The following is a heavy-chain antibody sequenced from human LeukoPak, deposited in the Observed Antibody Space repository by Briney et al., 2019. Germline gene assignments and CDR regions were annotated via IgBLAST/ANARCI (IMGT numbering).Heavy chain of an antibody. CDR3: ARDSHHYGSGSHDAFDI. Sequence: ASVKASCKASGGTFISYAISWVRQAPGQGLEWMGGIIPIFGTANYAQKFQGRVTIAADESTSTAYMELSSLRSEDTAVYYCARDSHHYGSGSHDAFDIWGQGTMVTVSS. CDR2: IIPIFGTA. J-gene: IGHJ3*02. D-gene: IGHD3-10*01. CDR1: GGTFISYA. V-gene: IGHV1-69*01.